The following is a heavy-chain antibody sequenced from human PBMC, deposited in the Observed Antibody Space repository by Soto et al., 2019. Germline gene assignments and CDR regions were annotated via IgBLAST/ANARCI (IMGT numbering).Heavy chain of an antibody. D-gene: IGHD3-10*01. Sequence: EVQLVESGGGLVQPGGSLRLSCSASGFSFRSYWLNWVRQAPGKGLEWVANIKQDESENERYYVDSVKGRFTISRDNAKNSLYLQMNSLRAEDTAVYYCSKGGSGTYWDYWGQGTLVTVSS. J-gene: IGHJ4*02. CDR3: SKGGSGTYWDY. CDR1: GFSFRSYW. CDR2: IKQDESENER. V-gene: IGHV3-7*03.